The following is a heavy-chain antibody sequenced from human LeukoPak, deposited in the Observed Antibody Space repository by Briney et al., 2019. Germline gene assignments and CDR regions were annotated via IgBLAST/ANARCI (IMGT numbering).Heavy chain of an antibody. V-gene: IGHV4-61*02. CDR1: GGSISSGSYY. Sequence: SQTLSLTCTVSGGSISSGSYYWSWIRQPAGKGLEWIGRIYTSGSTNYNPSLKSRVTISVDTSKNQFSLKLSSVTAADTAVYYCASGVNVDFWSGYLFDYWGQGTLVTVSS. J-gene: IGHJ4*02. D-gene: IGHD3-3*01. CDR2: IYTSGST. CDR3: ASGVNVDFWSGYLFDY.